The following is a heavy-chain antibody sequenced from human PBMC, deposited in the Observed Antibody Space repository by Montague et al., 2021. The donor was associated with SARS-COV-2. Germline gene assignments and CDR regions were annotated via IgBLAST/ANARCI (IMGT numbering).Heavy chain of an antibody. Sequence: SLRLSCAASGFTFSSYWMHWVRQAPGKGLVWVSRINSDGSSTSYADSVKGRFTISRDNAKNTLYLQMNSLRAEDTAVYYCARDIRFYYGSGSPYGDLDYWGQGTLVTVSS. CDR2: INSDGSST. CDR3: ARDIRFYYGSGSPYGDLDY. CDR1: GFTFSSYW. V-gene: IGHV3-74*01. J-gene: IGHJ4*02. D-gene: IGHD3-10*01.